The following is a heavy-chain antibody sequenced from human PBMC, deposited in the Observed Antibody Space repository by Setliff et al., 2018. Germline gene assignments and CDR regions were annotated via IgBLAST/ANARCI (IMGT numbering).Heavy chain of an antibody. V-gene: IGHV1-18*01. CDR2: TSSNTGNV. D-gene: IGHD2-2*01. Sequence: ASVKVSCKASGYTFTDFGINWVRQAPGQGLEWMGCTSSNTGNVYSAQRFQGRVTLTTDTSTGTAYMEVKSLTSDDTAIYYCARLVRSCTRTSCQRTSGAELWGQGTLVTVSS. J-gene: IGHJ4*02. CDR1: GYTFTDFG. CDR3: ARLVRSCTRTSCQRTSGAEL.